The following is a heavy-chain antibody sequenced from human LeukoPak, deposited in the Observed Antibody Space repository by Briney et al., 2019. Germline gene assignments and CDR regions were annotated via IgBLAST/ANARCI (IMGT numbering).Heavy chain of an antibody. Sequence: GALRLSCAASGFTFSSYSMSWVRQAPGKGLEWVSSISSSSSYIYYADSVKGRFTISRDNAKNSLYLQMNSLRAEDTAVYYCAREVKEEWELLGEGEFDYWGQGTLVTVSS. J-gene: IGHJ4*02. V-gene: IGHV3-21*01. CDR2: ISSSSSYI. D-gene: IGHD1-26*01. CDR3: AREVKEEWELLGEGEFDY. CDR1: GFTFSSYS.